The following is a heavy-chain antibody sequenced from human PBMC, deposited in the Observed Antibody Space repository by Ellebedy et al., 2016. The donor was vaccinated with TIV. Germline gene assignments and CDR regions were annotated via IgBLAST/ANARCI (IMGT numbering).Heavy chain of an antibody. CDR2: ISSSSSYI. D-gene: IGHD4-17*01. Sequence: GGSLRLSXAASGFTFSSYSMNWVRQAPGKGLEWVSSISSSSSYIYYADSVKGRFTISRDNAKNSLYLQMNSLRAEDTAVYYCARDEGVYGDYFWGHWGQGTLVTVSS. J-gene: IGHJ4*02. CDR3: ARDEGVYGDYFWGH. V-gene: IGHV3-21*01. CDR1: GFTFSSYS.